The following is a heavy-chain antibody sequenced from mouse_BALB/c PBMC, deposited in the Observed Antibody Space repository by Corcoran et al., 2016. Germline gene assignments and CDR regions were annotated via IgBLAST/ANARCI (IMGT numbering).Heavy chain of an antibody. Sequence: EVKQQQSGPELVKPGASVKISCKTSGYTFTEYTMHWVKQSHGKSLEWLGGISPNNGGTSYNQKFKGKATLTVDKSSSTAYMELRSLTSEDSAVYYCARWAWFAYWGQGTLVTVSA. CDR1: GYTFTEYT. CDR2: ISPNNGGT. J-gene: IGHJ3*01. V-gene: IGHV1-18*01. CDR3: ARWAWFAY.